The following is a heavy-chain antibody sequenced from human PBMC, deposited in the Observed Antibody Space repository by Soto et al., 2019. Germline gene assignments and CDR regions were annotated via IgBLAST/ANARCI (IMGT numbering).Heavy chain of an antibody. V-gene: IGHV6-1*01. CDR1: GDSVSSNSAA. J-gene: IGHJ4*02. CDR2: TYYRSKWYN. D-gene: IGHD3-3*01. Sequence: SETLSLTCAISGDSVSSNSAAWNWIRQSPSRGLEWLGRTYYRSKWYNDYAVSVKSRITINPDTSKNQFSLQLNSVTPEDTAVYYCARGSLLRFLEWLFDYCGQGTLLTVSS. CDR3: ARGSLLRFLEWLFDY.